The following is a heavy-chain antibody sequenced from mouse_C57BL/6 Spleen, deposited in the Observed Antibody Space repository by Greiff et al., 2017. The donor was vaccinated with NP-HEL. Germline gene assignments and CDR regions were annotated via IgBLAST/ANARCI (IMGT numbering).Heavy chain of an antibody. D-gene: IGHD2-5*01. V-gene: IGHV7-3*01. CDR1: GFTFTAYY. CDR3: ARSNYGYFDV. CDR2: IRNKANGYTT. Sequence: EVMLVESGGGLVQPGGSLSLSCAASGFTFTAYYMSWVRQPPGKALEWLGFIRNKANGYTTEYSASVKGRFTISRDNSQSILYLQMNALRAEDSATYYCARSNYGYFDVWGTGTTVTVSS. J-gene: IGHJ1*03.